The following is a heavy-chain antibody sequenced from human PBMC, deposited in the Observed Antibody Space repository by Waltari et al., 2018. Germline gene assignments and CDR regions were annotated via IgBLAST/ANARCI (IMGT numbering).Heavy chain of an antibody. CDR1: GFTFSSYT. J-gene: IGHJ3*02. V-gene: IGHV3-23*01. CDR2: ITGSGGST. D-gene: IGHD2-21*01. CDR3: ATPYSLFAFDN. Sequence: EVQLLESGGGLVQPGGSLRVSCAASGFTFSSYTISWVRQAPGKGLEWVSGITGSGGSTYYADSVKGRFTISRDNSKNTLYLQMNSLRADDSAVYYCATPYSLFAFDNWGQGTMVTVSS.